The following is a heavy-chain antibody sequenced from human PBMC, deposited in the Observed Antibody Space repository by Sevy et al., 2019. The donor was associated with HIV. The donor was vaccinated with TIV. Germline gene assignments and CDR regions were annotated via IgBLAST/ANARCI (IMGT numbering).Heavy chain of an antibody. CDR3: ARRAGNWDSFDY. D-gene: IGHD7-27*01. CDR2: ISGISTYT. CDR1: GFSFSDYY. V-gene: IGHV3-11*06. J-gene: IGHJ4*02. Sequence: GGSLRLSCAASGFSFSDYYVSWIRQAPGKGLEWVSYISGISTYTNYADSVKGRFTISRDNAKNSMYLQLNSLRAEDTAAYYCARRAGNWDSFDYWGQGTLVTVSS.